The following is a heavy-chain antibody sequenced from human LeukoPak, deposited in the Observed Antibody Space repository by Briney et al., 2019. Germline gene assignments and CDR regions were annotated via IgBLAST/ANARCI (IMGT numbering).Heavy chain of an antibody. CDR1: GGSISSYY. V-gene: IGHV4-4*07. J-gene: IGHJ4*02. CDR3: ARASGLWFGESTFDY. D-gene: IGHD3-10*01. CDR2: IYISTSGST. Sequence: SETLSLTCTVSGGSISSYYWSWIRHPAGKGLEWIGRIYISTSGSTNYNPSLRSRVTISVDKSKNQLSLKLSSVTAADTAVYYCARASGLWFGESTFDYWGQGTLVTVSS.